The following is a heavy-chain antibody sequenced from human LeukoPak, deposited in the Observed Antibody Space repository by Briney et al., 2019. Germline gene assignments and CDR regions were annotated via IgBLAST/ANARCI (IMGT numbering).Heavy chain of an antibody. CDR1: GFTFSSYG. D-gene: IGHD2/OR15-2a*01. V-gene: IGHV3-30*03. CDR3: ARGIYRYYYYGMDV. CDR2: ISYDGSNK. Sequence: GGSLRLSCAASGFTFSSYGMHWVRQAPGKGLEWVAVISYDGSNKYYADSVKGRFTISRDNSKNTLYLQMNSLRAEDTAVYYCARGIYRYYYYGMDVWGQGTTVTVSS. J-gene: IGHJ6*02.